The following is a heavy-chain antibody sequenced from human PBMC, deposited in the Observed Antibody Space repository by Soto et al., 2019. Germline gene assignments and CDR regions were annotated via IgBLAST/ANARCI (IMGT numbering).Heavy chain of an antibody. CDR1: GFTFTSSA. CDR2: IVVGSGNT. J-gene: IGHJ4*02. CDR3: AADPSSSGWFLNFDY. V-gene: IGHV1-58*01. D-gene: IGHD6-19*01. Sequence: QMQLVQSGPEVKKPGTSVKVSCKASGFTFTSSAVQWVRQARGQRLEWIGWIVVGSGNTNYAQKFQERVTITRDMSTSTAYMELSSLRSEDTAVYYCAADPSSSGWFLNFDYWGQGTLVTVSS.